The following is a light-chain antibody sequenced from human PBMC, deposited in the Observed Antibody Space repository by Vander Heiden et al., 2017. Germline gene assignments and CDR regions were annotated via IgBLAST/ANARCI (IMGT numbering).Light chain of an antibody. CDR2: GAS. V-gene: IGKV3-20*01. J-gene: IGKJ4*01. CDR3: QQDCSSPPLT. CDR1: QSVSSSY. Sequence: EIVLTQSPGTLSLSPGERATLSCRASQSVSSSYLAWYQQKPGQAPRLLIYGASSRDTGIPDRFSGSGYGKDLTLTISRREPEDFAVYYCQQDCSSPPLTFGGGTKVEIK.